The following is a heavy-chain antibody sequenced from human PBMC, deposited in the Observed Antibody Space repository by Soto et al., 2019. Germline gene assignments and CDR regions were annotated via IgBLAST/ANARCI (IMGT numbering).Heavy chain of an antibody. V-gene: IGHV3-15*01. Sequence: PGGSLRLSCAASGFTFSNAWMSWVRQAPGKGLEWVGRIKSKTDGGTTDYAAPVKGRFTISRDDSKNTLYLQMNSLKTGDTAVYYCTTDRGPYGMDVWCQGTTVTVSS. CDR2: IKSKTDGGTT. CDR1: GFTFSNAW. J-gene: IGHJ6*02. CDR3: TTDRGPYGMDV.